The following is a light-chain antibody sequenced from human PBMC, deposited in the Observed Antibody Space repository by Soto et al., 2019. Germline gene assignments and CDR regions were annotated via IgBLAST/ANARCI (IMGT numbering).Light chain of an antibody. CDR3: CSYTGSSSYV. Sequence: QSVLTQPASVSGSPGQSITMSCAGASSDVGSYNLVSWYQQYPGKAPKLIIYEGNKRPSGVSNRFSGSGSGNTASLTISGLQAEDAADYYCCSYTGSSSYVFGTGTKLTVL. CDR1: SSDVGSYNL. CDR2: EGN. V-gene: IGLV2-23*01. J-gene: IGLJ1*01.